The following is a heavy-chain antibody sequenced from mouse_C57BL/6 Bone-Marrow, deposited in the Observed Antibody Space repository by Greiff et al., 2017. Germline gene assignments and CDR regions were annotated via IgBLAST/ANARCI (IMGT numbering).Heavy chain of an antibody. CDR1: GYTFTDYY. CDR2: INPYNGGT. Sequence: VQLQQSGPVLVKPGASVKMSCKASGYTFTDYYMNWVKQSHGKSLEWIGVINPYNGGTSYNQKFKGKATLTVDKSSSTAYMELNSLTSEDSAVYYCAREGLYGSSYWYFDVWGTGTTVTVSS. D-gene: IGHD1-1*01. CDR3: AREGLYGSSYWYFDV. J-gene: IGHJ1*03. V-gene: IGHV1-19*01.